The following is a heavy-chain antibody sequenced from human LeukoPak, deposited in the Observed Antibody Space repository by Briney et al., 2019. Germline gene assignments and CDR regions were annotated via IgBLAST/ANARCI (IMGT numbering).Heavy chain of an antibody. Sequence: GGSLSLPCAASGFTFSIYGMHGARDAPGKGLEGVADIRYDGSNKCYADSVKGRFTNHRDNSKNTLYLQMNGVRAEDTAVYYCAKDAGTGPYFDGWGQGTLVTVSS. D-gene: IGHD3/OR15-3a*01. V-gene: IGHV3-30*02. CDR2: IRYDGSNK. CDR3: AKDAGTGPYFDG. CDR1: GFTFSIYG. J-gene: IGHJ4*01.